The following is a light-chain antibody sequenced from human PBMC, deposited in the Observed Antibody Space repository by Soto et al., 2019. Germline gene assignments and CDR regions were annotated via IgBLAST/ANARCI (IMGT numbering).Light chain of an antibody. Sequence: EIVLTQSPAILSLSPGDTATLSCRASQTVSNYLTWYQQKPGQAPRLLIYDTSKRAAGIPARFSGSGSGTDFTLTISSPEPEDFAVYYCQQYNNWPLTFGQGTKVEIK. V-gene: IGKV3-11*01. J-gene: IGKJ1*01. CDR2: DTS. CDR3: QQYNNWPLT. CDR1: QTVSNY.